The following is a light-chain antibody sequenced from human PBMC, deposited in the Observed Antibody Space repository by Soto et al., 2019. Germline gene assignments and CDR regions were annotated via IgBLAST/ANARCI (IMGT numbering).Light chain of an antibody. CDR1: SSNIGAGYD. CDR3: QSFDSSLSGSNYV. CDR2: GNS. V-gene: IGLV1-40*01. J-gene: IGLJ1*01. Sequence: QSVLTQPPSVSGAPGQRVTISCTGSSSNIGAGYDVHWYQQLPGTAPKLLIYGNSNRPSGVPDRFSGSKSGTSASLAVTGLQADDEADYYCQSFDSSLSGSNYVFGTGTKVTVL.